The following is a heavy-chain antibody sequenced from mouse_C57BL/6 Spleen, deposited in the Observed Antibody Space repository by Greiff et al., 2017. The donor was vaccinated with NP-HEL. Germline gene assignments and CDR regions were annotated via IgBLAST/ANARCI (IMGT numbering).Heavy chain of an antibody. Sequence: DVQLVESVAELVRPGASVKLSCTASGFNIKNTYMHWVKQRPEQGLEWIGRIDPANGNTKYAPKFQGKATITADTSSNTAYLQLSSLTSEDTAIYYCARSDYGSSFFYAMDYWGQGTSVTVSS. CDR3: ARSDYGSSFFYAMDY. J-gene: IGHJ4*01. CDR2: IDPANGNT. CDR1: GFNIKNTY. V-gene: IGHV14-3*01. D-gene: IGHD1-1*01.